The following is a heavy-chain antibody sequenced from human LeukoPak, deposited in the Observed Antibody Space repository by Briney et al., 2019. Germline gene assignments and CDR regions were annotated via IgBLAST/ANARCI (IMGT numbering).Heavy chain of an antibody. D-gene: IGHD4-17*01. CDR1: GFTFSGSA. J-gene: IGHJ4*02. V-gene: IGHV3-73*01. CDR3: TLYDYGDYGLPYYFDY. Sequence: PGGSLRLSCAASGFTFSGSAMHWVRQASGKGLEWVGRIRSEANSYATAYAASVKGRFTISRDDSKNTAYLQMNSLKTEDTAVYYCTLYDYGDYGLPYYFDYWGQGTLVTVSS. CDR2: IRSEANSYAT.